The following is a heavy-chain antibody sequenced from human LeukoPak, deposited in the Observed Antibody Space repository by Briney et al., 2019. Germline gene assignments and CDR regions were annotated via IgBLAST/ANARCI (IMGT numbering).Heavy chain of an antibody. V-gene: IGHV3-9*03. J-gene: IGHJ3*02. D-gene: IGHD3-10*01. Sequence: PGGSLRLSCAASGFTFDDYAMHWVRQAPGKGLEWVSGISWNSGSIGYADSVKGRFTISRDNAKNSLYLQMNSLRAEDMALYYCAKEPGVYGSGRKAFDIWGQGTMVTVSS. CDR2: ISWNSGSI. CDR3: AKEPGVYGSGRKAFDI. CDR1: GFTFDDYA.